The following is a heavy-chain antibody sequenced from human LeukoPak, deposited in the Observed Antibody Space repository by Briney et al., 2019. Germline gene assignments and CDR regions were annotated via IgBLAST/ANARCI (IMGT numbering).Heavy chain of an antibody. CDR3: AKCSSNWYDYMDV. V-gene: IGHV3-23*01. D-gene: IGHD6-13*01. Sequence: GGSLRLSCAASGFTFSSYGMSWVRQAPGKGLEWVSAISGSGGSTYYADSVKGRFTISRDNSKNTLYLQMNSLRAEDTAVYYCAKCSSNWYDYMDVWGKGTTVTISS. CDR2: ISGSGGST. J-gene: IGHJ6*03. CDR1: GFTFSSYG.